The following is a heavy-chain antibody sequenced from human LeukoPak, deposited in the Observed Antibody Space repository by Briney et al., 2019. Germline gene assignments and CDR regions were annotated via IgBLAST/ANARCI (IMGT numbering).Heavy chain of an antibody. Sequence: GGSLRLSCAASGFTFSSYAMHWVRQAPGKGLEWVAVISYDGSNKYYADSVKGRFTVSRDNAKNSLYLQMNSLRAEDSAIYYCARSGNQDYWGQGTLVTVSS. CDR3: ARSGNQDY. CDR2: ISYDGSNK. V-gene: IGHV3-30*03. J-gene: IGHJ4*02. CDR1: GFTFSSYA. D-gene: IGHD1-14*01.